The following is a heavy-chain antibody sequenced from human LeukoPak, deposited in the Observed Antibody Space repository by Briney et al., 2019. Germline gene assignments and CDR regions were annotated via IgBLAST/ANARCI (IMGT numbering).Heavy chain of an antibody. CDR2: INWNGGST. D-gene: IGHD3-10*01. V-gene: IGHV3-20*04. CDR1: GFTFDDYG. Sequence: GGSLRLSCAASGFTFDDYGMSWVRQAPGKGLEWVSGINWNGGSTGYADSVKGRFTISRDNAKNSLYLQMNSLRAEDTAVYYCARDRLLSRASGMDVWGQGTTVTVSS. CDR3: ARDRLLSRASGMDV. J-gene: IGHJ6*02.